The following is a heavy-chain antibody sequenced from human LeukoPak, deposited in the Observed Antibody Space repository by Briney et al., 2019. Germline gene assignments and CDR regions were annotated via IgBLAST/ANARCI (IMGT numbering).Heavy chain of an antibody. J-gene: IGHJ6*02. CDR1: GFTFSYYW. Sequence: GGSLRLSCAGSGFTFSYYWMHWVRQAPGKGLVWVSRSNTDGSDTTYADSVKGRFTISRDNAKSVLYLQMNSLRAEDTGVYYCVRDRASKYSLTDWGQGTTVTVSS. CDR2: SNTDGSDT. V-gene: IGHV3-74*01. CDR3: VRDRASKYSLTD. D-gene: IGHD5-12*01.